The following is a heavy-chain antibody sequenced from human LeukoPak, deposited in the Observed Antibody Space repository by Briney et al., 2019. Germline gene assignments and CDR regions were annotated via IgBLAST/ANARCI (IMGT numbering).Heavy chain of an antibody. J-gene: IGHJ6*03. V-gene: IGHV3-30*14. CDR1: GFPFSNYA. D-gene: IGHD6-13*01. CDR2: ISYDGSNK. Sequence: GALVLSFDAPGFPFSNYAMHRGRQAPGKGLGGGAVISYDGSNKYYADSVKGRFTISRDNSKNTLYLQMNSLRAEDTAVYYCARGKAAAGDYYYFMDVWGKGTTVTVSS. CDR3: ARGKAAAGDYYYFMDV.